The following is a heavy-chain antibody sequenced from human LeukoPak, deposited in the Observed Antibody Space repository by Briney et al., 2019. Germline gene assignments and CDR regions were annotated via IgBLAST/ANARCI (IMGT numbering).Heavy chain of an antibody. CDR2: IYHSGST. CDR3: ARDQGGWLD. Sequence: SGTLSLPCAVSGGSLHSSKWWRWVRQPPGKGLEWIGEIYHSGSTNYNPSLKSRVTISVGKSKNQFSLKLSSVTAADTAVYYCARDQGGWLDWGQGTLVTVSS. J-gene: IGHJ4*02. V-gene: IGHV4-4*02. CDR1: GGSLHSSKW. D-gene: IGHD5-12*01.